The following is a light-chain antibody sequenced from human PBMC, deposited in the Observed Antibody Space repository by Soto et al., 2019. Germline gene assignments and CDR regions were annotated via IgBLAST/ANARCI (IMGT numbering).Light chain of an antibody. CDR3: CSYAGSYTFGV. V-gene: IGLV2-11*01. CDR2: DVS. CDR1: SSDVGGYNY. J-gene: IGLJ3*02. Sequence: QSVLTQPRSVSGSPGQSVTISCTGTSSDVGGYNYVSWYQQHPGKAPKLMIYDVSKRPSGVPDRFSGSKSGNTASLTISRLQAEDEADYYCCSYAGSYTFGVFGGGTKLTVL.